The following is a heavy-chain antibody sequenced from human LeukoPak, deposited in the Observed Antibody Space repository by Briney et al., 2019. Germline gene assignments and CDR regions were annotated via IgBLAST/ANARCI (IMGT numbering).Heavy chain of an antibody. CDR2: ISGSGGST. J-gene: IGHJ5*02. Sequence: GGSLRLSCAASGFTFSSYWMHWVRQAPGKGLEWVSAISGSGGSTYYADSVKGRFTISRDNSKNTLYLQMNSLRAEDTAVYYCAKDPGIAARPWVFDPWGQGTLVTVSS. CDR3: AKDPGIAARPWVFDP. D-gene: IGHD6-6*01. CDR1: GFTFSSYW. V-gene: IGHV3-23*01.